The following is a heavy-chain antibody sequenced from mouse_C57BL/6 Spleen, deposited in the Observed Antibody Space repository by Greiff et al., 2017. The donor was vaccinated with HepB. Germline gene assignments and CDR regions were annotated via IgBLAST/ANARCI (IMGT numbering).Heavy chain of an antibody. V-gene: IGHV14-1*01. CDR1: GFNIKDYY. CDR3: TTTVVATLSYYAMDY. CDR2: IDPEDGDT. J-gene: IGHJ4*01. D-gene: IGHD1-1*01. Sequence: VQLKQSGAELVRPGASVKLSCTASGFNIKDYYMHWVKQRPEQGLEWIGRIDPEDGDTEYAPKFQGKATMTADTSSNTAYLQLSSLTSEDTAVYYCTTTVVATLSYYAMDYWGQGTSVTVSS.